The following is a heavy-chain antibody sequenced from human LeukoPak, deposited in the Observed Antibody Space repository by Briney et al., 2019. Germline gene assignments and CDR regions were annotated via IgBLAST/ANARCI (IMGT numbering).Heavy chain of an antibody. D-gene: IGHD1-1*01. CDR3: ARDYPTQNGYGMDV. V-gene: IGHV1-69*04. CDR1: GGTFSSYA. CDR2: IIPIFGIA. Sequence: SVKVSCKASGGTFSSYAISWVRQAPGQGLEWMGRIIPIFGIANYAQKFQGRVTITADKSTSTAYMELSSLRSEDTAVYYCARDYPTQNGYGMDVWGQGTTVTVSS. J-gene: IGHJ6*02.